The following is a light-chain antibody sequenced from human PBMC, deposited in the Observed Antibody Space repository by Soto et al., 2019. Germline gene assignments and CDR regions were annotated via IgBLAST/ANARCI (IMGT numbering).Light chain of an antibody. Sequence: ESQLPQSTSCLSADVRGREKITGGESQGISNYLNWYQQKPGKAPKLLIYAASSLQSGVPSRFSGSGSGTDSTLTICCLQSEDFATYYCQQYYSYPWTFGQGTKVDIK. CDR2: AAS. V-gene: IGKV1-16*01. CDR3: QQYYSYPWT. CDR1: QGISNY. J-gene: IGKJ1*01.